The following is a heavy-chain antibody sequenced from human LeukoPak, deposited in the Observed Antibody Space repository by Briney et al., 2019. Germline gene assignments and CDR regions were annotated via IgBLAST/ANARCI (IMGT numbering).Heavy chain of an antibody. V-gene: IGHV3-23*01. CDR2: ISGSGGST. J-gene: IGHJ4*02. CDR1: GFTFSSYA. D-gene: IGHD2-21*01. CDR3: AKFLPTHIVVANYYFDY. Sequence: GGSLRLSCAASGFTFSSYAMSWGRQAPGKGLEWVSAISGSGGSTYYADSVKGRFTISRGNSKNTLYLQMNSLRAEDTAVYYCAKFLPTHIVVANYYFDYWGQGTLVTVSS.